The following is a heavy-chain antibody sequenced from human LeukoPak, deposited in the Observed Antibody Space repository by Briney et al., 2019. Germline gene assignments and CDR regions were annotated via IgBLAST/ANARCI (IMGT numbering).Heavy chain of an antibody. J-gene: IGHJ4*02. CDR1: GFTFSSYA. Sequence: GGSLRLSCAASGFTFSSYAMSWVRQSPGKGLEWVSAISGSGGSTYYADSVKGRFTISRDNSKNTLYLQMNSLRAEDTAVYYCARPFSSPLQFDDTTWQFDYWGQGTLVTVSS. V-gene: IGHV3-23*01. D-gene: IGHD6-13*01. CDR2: ISGSGGST. CDR3: ARPFSSPLQFDDTTWQFDY.